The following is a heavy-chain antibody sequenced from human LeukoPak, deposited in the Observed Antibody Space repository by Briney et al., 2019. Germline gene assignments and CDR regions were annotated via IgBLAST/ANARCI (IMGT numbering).Heavy chain of an antibody. D-gene: IGHD5-18*01. J-gene: IGHJ6*03. Sequence: SETLSLTCTVSGGSISSSSYYWGWIRQPPGKGLEWIGSIYYSGSTYYNPSLKSRVTISVDTSKNQFSLKLSSVTAADTAVYYCARSQTEDTAMVNYYYMDVWGKGTTVTVSS. V-gene: IGHV4-39*01. CDR3: ARSQTEDTAMVNYYYMDV. CDR1: GGSISSSSYY. CDR2: IYYSGST.